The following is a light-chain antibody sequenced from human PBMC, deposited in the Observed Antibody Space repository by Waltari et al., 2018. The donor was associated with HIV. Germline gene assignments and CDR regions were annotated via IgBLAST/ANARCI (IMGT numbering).Light chain of an antibody. CDR1: SFNIGRNT. V-gene: IGLV1-44*01. J-gene: IGLJ2*01. CDR2: TND. CDR3: ATWDDSLNGVI. Sequence: QSVLTQPPSASATPGQRVTISCSGSSFNIGRNTVSWYQQLPGTAPKLLIYTNDRRPSGVPDRFSGSKSGTSASLAISGLQSGDEADYYCATWDDSLNGVIFGGGTKLSVL.